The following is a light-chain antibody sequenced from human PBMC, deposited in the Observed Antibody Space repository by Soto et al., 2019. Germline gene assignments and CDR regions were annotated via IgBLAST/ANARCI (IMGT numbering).Light chain of an antibody. CDR3: QQRGNWPS. Sequence: EIALTQSPATLSLSPGERATLSCRASQSISRYLACYQQKPGQAPRLLIYDAANRATGIPARFSGSGSGTDFTLTISSLEPEDFAVYYCQQRGNWPSFGGGTKVDIK. V-gene: IGKV3-11*01. CDR2: DAA. J-gene: IGKJ4*01. CDR1: QSISRY.